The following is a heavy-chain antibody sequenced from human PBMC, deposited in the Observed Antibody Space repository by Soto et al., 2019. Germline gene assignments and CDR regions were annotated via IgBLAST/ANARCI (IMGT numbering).Heavy chain of an antibody. V-gene: IGHV4-59*01. CDR3: ARALYDSRADDFVVF. Sequence: QVQLQESGPGLVKPSETLSLTCTVSGGSISSYYWSWIRQTPGKGLEWIGYIHYSGSTNYNPSLSSRVTISVDTPKNQFSLKLSSVTAADTAVYYRARALYDSRADDFVVFWGQGTTVTFSS. CDR1: GGSISSYY. J-gene: IGHJ6*02. D-gene: IGHD3-22*01. CDR2: IHYSGST.